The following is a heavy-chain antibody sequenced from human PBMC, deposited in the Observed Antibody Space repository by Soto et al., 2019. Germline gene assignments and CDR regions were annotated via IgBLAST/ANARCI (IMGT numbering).Heavy chain of an antibody. D-gene: IGHD2-21*02. V-gene: IGHV3-74*01. Sequence: PGGSLRLSCAASGFTFSSHWMHWVHQAPGKGLVWVSRINGDGSSTTYADSVKGRFTISRDNAKNTVYLQMNSLRAEDTAVYYCLVVVVTAIPVNDAFDIWGQGTMVTVSS. CDR2: INGDGSST. CDR1: GFTFSSHW. J-gene: IGHJ3*02. CDR3: LVVVVTAIPVNDAFDI.